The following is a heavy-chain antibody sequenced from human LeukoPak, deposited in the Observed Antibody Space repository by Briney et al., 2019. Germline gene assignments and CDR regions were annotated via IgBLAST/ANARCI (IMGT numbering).Heavy chain of an antibody. CDR3: ARVVITTYGMDV. J-gene: IGHJ6*02. CDR1: GGSITSGGYY. V-gene: IGHV4-31*03. Sequence: SQTVSVTCNVSGGSITSGGYYWSWNRQHPGNGREWIGHIYYSGSTYYNPSLKSRVTISVDTSKNQFSLKLSSVTAADTAVYYGARVVITTYGMDVWGQGTTVTVSS. D-gene: IGHD3-22*01. CDR2: IYYSGST.